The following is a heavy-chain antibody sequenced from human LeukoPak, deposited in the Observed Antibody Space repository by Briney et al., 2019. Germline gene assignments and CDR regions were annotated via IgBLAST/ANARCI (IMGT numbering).Heavy chain of an antibody. J-gene: IGHJ4*02. CDR1: GFTFDDYA. Sequence: GGSLRLSCAASGFTFDDYAMSWVRQTPGKGLEWVSSITWNSGDMDYADSVKGRFTISRDNAKNSLFLQMNSLRPEDTAVYDCEKDSDIIVNQYDKLFEYWGQGTLVTVS. D-gene: IGHD3-9*01. CDR3: EKDSDIIVNQYDKLFEY. CDR2: ITWNSGDM. V-gene: IGHV3-9*01.